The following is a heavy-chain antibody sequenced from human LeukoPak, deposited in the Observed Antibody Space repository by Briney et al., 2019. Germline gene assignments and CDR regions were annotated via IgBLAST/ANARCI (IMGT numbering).Heavy chain of an antibody. D-gene: IGHD3-3*01. CDR3: ARRFTIFGVVISDAFDI. J-gene: IGHJ3*02. CDR1: GFTLSDHY. Sequence: GGPLRLSCAASGFTLSDHYMVWVRQAPGKGLEWVSTISGSGGSTYYADSVKGRFTISRDNAKNSLYLQMNSLRAEDTAVYYCARRFTIFGVVISDAFDIWGQGTMVTVSS. V-gene: IGHV3-11*04. CDR2: ISGSGGST.